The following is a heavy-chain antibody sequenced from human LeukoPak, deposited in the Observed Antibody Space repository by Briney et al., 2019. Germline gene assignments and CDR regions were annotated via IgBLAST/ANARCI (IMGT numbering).Heavy chain of an antibody. CDR2: MIPIFGTG. CDR3: AREYGSPYYYDSSGYYSPYFDI. D-gene: IGHD3-22*01. V-gene: IGHV1-69*01. Sequence: SVKVSCKGSGGTFSSYGISWVRQAPGQGQEGMGGMIPIFGTGNYEQKFQGRGKITADENKSKDYMEMRRLRDEDTDGDYCAREYGSPYYYDSSGYYSPYFDIWGQGTMVTASS. CDR1: GGTFSSYG. J-gene: IGHJ3*02.